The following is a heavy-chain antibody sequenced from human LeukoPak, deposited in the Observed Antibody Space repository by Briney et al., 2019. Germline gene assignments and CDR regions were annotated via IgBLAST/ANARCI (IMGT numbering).Heavy chain of an antibody. Sequence: SGTLSLTCAVSGYSISSGYYWGWIRPPPGEGLEWIGTIYYSGSTYYNPSLKSRVTISVDTSKNQFSLKLNSVTAADTAVYYCARVATTTNPPQRPFDYWGQGTLVTVSS. V-gene: IGHV4-38-2*01. CDR2: IYYSGST. D-gene: IGHD5-12*01. J-gene: IGHJ4*02. CDR1: GYSISSGYY. CDR3: ARVATTTNPPQRPFDY.